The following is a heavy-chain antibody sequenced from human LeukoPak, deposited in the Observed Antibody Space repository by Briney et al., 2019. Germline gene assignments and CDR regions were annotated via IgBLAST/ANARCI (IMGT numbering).Heavy chain of an antibody. D-gene: IGHD5-12*01. CDR2: ISSSGSTI. CDR1: GFTFSSYE. Sequence: GGSLRLSCAASGFTFSSYEMNWVRQAPGKGLEWVSYISSSGSTIYYADSVKGRFTISRDNAKNSLYLQMNSLRAEDTAVYYCARDVIVATIQGSYYYYYMDVWGKGTTVTISS. CDR3: ARDVIVATIQGSYYYYYMDV. V-gene: IGHV3-48*03. J-gene: IGHJ6*03.